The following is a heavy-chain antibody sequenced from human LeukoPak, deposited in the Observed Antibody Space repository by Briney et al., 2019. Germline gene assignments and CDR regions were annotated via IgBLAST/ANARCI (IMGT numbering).Heavy chain of an antibody. J-gene: IGHJ6*02. V-gene: IGHV4-4*07. CDR1: GGSISSYY. Sequence: SETLSLTCTVSGGSISSYYWSWIRQPAGKGLEWIGRIYTSGSTNYNPSLKSRVTMSVDTSKNHFSLKLSSVTAAVTAVYYCSSLNLYRVMDVWGQGTTVTVSS. CDR3: SSLNLYRVMDV. CDR2: IYTSGST.